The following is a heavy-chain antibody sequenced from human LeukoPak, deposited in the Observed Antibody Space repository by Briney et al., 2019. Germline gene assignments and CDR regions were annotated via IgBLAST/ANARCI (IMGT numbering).Heavy chain of an antibody. CDR1: GGSISSYY. V-gene: IGHV4-4*07. Sequence: SETLSLTCTVSGGSISSYYWSWIRQPAGKGLEWIGRIYTSGSTNYNPSLKRRVTMSVDTPKNQFSLKLSSVTAADTAVYYCARDGDSGSYIDYWGQGTLVTVSS. CDR2: IYTSGST. J-gene: IGHJ4*02. CDR3: ARDGDSGSYIDY. D-gene: IGHD1-26*01.